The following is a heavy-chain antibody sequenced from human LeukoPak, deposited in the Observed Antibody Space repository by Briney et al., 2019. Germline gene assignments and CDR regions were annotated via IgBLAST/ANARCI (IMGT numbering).Heavy chain of an antibody. D-gene: IGHD6-13*01. V-gene: IGHV3-23*01. Sequence: GGSLRLSCAASGFTFSSYAMHWVRQAPGKGLEWVSAISGSGGSTYYADSVKGRFTISRDNSKNTLYLQMNSLRAEDTAVYYCAKTPISRGGRYSSSWGQGTLVTVSS. CDR1: GFTFSSYA. CDR2: ISGSGGST. J-gene: IGHJ4*02. CDR3: AKTPISRGGRYSSS.